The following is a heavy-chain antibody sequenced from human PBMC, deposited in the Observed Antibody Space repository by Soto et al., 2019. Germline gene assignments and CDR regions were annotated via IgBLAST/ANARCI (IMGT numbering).Heavy chain of an antibody. CDR2: INVDGSEK. CDR1: GFTFRSYW. J-gene: IGHJ4*02. Sequence: PGGSLRRSCAASGFTFRSYWMNWVRQAPGRGLEWVGNINVDGSEKTYVGSVKVRFTISRDNAKNSLDLQMSSMRPGDTAVYYCARGHLDYWGQGTLVTVSS. V-gene: IGHV3-7*03. CDR3: ARGHLDY.